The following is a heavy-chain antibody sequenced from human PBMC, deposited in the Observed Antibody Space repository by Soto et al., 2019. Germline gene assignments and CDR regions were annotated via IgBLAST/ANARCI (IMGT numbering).Heavy chain of an antibody. CDR3: ARDRLEWSSPDYYYYGMDV. CDR2: ISYDGSNK. D-gene: IGHD3-3*01. J-gene: IGHJ6*02. CDR1: GFTFSSYA. V-gene: IGHV3-30-3*01. Sequence: GWSLRLSCAASGFTFSSYAMHWVRQAPGKGLEWVAVISYDGSNKYYADSVKGRFTISRDNSKNTLYLQMNSLRAEDTAVYYCARDRLEWSSPDYYYYGMDVWGQGTTVTVSS.